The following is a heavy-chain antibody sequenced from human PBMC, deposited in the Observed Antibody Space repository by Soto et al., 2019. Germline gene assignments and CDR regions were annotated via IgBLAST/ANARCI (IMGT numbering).Heavy chain of an antibody. CDR3: ARDLLDTTVDYYFDS. D-gene: IGHD4-17*01. CDR2: IYHSGSS. Sequence: PSETLSLTCTVSGGSISSGDYYWSWIRQPPGKGLEWIGYIYHSGSSQSNPSLKSRVTISIDTSKNQFSLELRSVTAADTAVYYCARDLLDTTVDYYFDSWGPGRLVTVSS. V-gene: IGHV4-30-4*01. CDR1: GGSISSGDYY. J-gene: IGHJ4*02.